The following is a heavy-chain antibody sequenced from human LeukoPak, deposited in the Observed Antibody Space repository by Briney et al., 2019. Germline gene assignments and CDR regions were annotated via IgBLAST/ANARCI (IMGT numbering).Heavy chain of an antibody. D-gene: IGHD3-16*02. Sequence: ASVKVSCKASGYTFTSYGISWVRQAPGQGLEWMGWISAYNGNTNYAQKLQGRVTITRDTSASTAYMELSSLRSEDTAVYYCAREELSFGYYYGMDVWGQGTTVTVSS. J-gene: IGHJ6*02. V-gene: IGHV1-18*01. CDR2: ISAYNGNT. CDR3: AREELSFGYYYGMDV. CDR1: GYTFTSYG.